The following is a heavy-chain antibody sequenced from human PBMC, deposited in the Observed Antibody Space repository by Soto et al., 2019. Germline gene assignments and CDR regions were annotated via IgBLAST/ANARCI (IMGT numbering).Heavy chain of an antibody. CDR3: ARVGVIWSGKPYYYDMDV. J-gene: IGHJ6*03. V-gene: IGHV4-34*01. CDR1: GGSFSGYY. D-gene: IGHD3-3*01. Sequence: QVQLQQWGAGLLKPSETLSLTCAVYGGSFSGYYWSWIRQPPGKGLEWIGEINHSGSTNYNPSLKSRVTISVDTSKNQFSLKLSSVTAADTDVYYRARVGVIWSGKPYYYDMDVWGKGTTVTVSS. CDR2: INHSGST.